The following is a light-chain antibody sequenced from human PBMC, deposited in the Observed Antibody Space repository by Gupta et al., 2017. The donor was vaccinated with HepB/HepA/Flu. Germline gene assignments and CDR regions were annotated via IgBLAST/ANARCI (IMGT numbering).Light chain of an antibody. CDR3: QQLSNWLPLP. CDR2: DAS. CDR1: QSVSSY. Sequence: EIVLTQSQVTMSLSPGERATLSCRASQSVSSYLAWYQQKPGQSPRLLIYDASNRDTGIPDRFSGSGSGTDFTLTISSREPEDFAVYYCQQLSNWLPLPFGHGTKVDIK. J-gene: IGKJ3*01. V-gene: IGKV3-11*01.